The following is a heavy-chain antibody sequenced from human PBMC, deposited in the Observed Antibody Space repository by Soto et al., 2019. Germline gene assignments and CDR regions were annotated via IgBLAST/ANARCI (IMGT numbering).Heavy chain of an antibody. J-gene: IGHJ6*02. CDR1: GGSISSGSYY. V-gene: IGHV4-31*03. CDR3: ARDPYYYGSGSYGGMDV. Sequence: QVQLQESGPGLVKPSQTLSLTCTVSGGSISSGSYYWSWIRQHPGKGLEWIGYISYSGSTYYNPSLESRVTISVDTSKNQFSLKLSSVTAADTAVYYCARDPYYYGSGSYGGMDVWGQGTTVTVSS. CDR2: ISYSGST. D-gene: IGHD3-10*01.